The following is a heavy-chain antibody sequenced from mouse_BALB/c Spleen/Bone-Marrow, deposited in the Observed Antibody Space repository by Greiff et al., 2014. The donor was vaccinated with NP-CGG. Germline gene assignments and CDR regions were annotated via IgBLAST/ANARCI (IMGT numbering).Heavy chain of an antibody. V-gene: IGHV1S81*02. CDR3: TRSELRRGGYALDY. CDR2: ISPSNGRS. J-gene: IGHJ4*01. D-gene: IGHD2-12*01. Sequence: VQLQESRAELVKPGASVKLSCKASGYSFTSYWMHWVKQRPGQGLEWIGEISPSNGRSNYNEKFKSKATLTVDKSSSTAYMQLSGLTSEDYAVYYCTRSELRRGGYALDYWGLGTSVTVSS. CDR1: GYSFTSYW.